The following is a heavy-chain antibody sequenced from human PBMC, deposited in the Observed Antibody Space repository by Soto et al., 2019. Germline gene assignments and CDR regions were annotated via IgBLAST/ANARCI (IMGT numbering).Heavy chain of an antibody. CDR3: EKEGISRLTDFYY. Sequence: EVQLLESGGGLVQPGGSLRLSCVGSGFTFSSHAMSWVRQAPGKGLEWVSGISGSGGGTYYADSVKGRFTISRDNSQSTLHLEMNRLGAEDTAVYYCEKEGISRLTDFYYWGQGILVSVSS. J-gene: IGHJ4*02. D-gene: IGHD2-8*01. V-gene: IGHV3-23*01. CDR2: ISGSGGGT. CDR1: GFTFSSHA.